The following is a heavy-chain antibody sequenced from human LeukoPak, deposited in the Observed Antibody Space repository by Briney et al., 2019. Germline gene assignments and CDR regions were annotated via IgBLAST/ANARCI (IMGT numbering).Heavy chain of an antibody. D-gene: IGHD1-26*01. Sequence: GGSLRLSCAAAGFTFSNYWMNWVRQAPGKGLEWVANIKEDGSETNYVDSVKGRFTISRDNAKNSLYLQMNSLGAEDTAVYYCVGGAHAGYWGQGTLVTVSS. CDR2: IKEDGSET. CDR3: VGGAHAGY. V-gene: IGHV3-7*01. J-gene: IGHJ4*02. CDR1: GFTFSNYW.